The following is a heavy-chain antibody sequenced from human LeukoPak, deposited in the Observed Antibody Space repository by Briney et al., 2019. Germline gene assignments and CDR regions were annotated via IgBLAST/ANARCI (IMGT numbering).Heavy chain of an antibody. Sequence: GGSLRLSCAASGFTFRSYWMSWVRQAPGKGLEGVANMQPDGGEKYYVDSVKGRFTVSRDNAESSLYLQMNSLRAEDTAVYYCARETPYGSLTFDYWGQGTRVTVSS. CDR2: MQPDGGEK. CDR1: GFTFRSYW. J-gene: IGHJ4*02. D-gene: IGHD3-10*01. V-gene: IGHV3-7*03. CDR3: ARETPYGSLTFDY.